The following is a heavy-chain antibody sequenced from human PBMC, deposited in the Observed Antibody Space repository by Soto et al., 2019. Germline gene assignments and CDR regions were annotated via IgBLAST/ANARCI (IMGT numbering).Heavy chain of an antibody. CDR2: ISTSSLYI. CDR3: AKYSGGSDAFDI. D-gene: IGHD4-17*01. V-gene: IGHV3-21*01. CDR1: GFTFSDYS. J-gene: IGHJ3*02. Sequence: XGSLRLSCTASGFTFSDYSMNWVRQAPGKGLEWVSSISTSSLYIYYTDSVKGRFTISRDNPKMSLYLRMSSLRPEDTAVYYCAKYSGGSDAFDIWGQGTMVTVSS.